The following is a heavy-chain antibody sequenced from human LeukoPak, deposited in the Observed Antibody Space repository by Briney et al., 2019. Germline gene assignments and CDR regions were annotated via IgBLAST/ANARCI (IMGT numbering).Heavy chain of an antibody. J-gene: IGHJ4*02. V-gene: IGHV1-8*01. D-gene: IGHD1-26*01. CDR1: GYPFTSYD. CDR3: ARGAGRRGNVY. Sequence: ASVRVSCKASGYPFTSYDTNWVPQATGQGLEWMGWMNPSSGNTGYAQKFQGRDTMSRDTSISTAYMELRNLRSEDTAVYYCARGAGRRGNVYWGQGTVVTVSS. CDR2: MNPSSGNT.